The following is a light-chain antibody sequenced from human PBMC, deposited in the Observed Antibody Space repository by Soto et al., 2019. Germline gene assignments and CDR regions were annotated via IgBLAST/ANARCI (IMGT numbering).Light chain of an antibody. CDR3: SQYYKYHDT. CDR2: AAS. CDR1: QGISSY. Sequence: AIRMTQSPSSFSASTGDRVTITCRASQGISSYLAWYQQKPGKAPKLLIYAASTLKSGIPSRFRGSGSWTDFTLTICCLKSEDLETYYCSQYYKYHDTVGQWTKVEI. V-gene: IGKV1-8*01. J-gene: IGKJ1*01.